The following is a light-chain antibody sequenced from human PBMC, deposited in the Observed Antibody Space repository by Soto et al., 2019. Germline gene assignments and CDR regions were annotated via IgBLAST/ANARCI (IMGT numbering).Light chain of an antibody. CDR3: QQSYSTPQT. CDR1: QDISNY. J-gene: IGKJ1*01. CDR2: GAS. V-gene: IGKV1-39*01. Sequence: DIQMTQSPSSLSASVGDRVTITCQASQDISNYLNWYQHKPGKAPKLLIHGASSLQSGVPSRFSGSGSGTDFTLTISSLQPEDIATYYCQQSYSTPQTFGQGTKVEIK.